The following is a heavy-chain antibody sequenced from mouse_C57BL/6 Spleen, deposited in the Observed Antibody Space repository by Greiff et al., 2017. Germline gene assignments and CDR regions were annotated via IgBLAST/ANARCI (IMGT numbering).Heavy chain of an antibody. V-gene: IGHV1-74*01. CDR3: AITGLGYYDYCAMDY. J-gene: IGHJ4*01. Sequence: QVQLQQPGAELVKPGASVKVSCKASGYTFTSYWMHWVKQRPGQGLEWIGRIYPSDSDTNYNQKFKGKATLTVDKSSSTAYMQLSSLTSEDSAVXYCAITGLGYYDYCAMDYWGQGTSVTVSS. D-gene: IGHD2-3*01. CDR2: IYPSDSDT. CDR1: GYTFTSYW.